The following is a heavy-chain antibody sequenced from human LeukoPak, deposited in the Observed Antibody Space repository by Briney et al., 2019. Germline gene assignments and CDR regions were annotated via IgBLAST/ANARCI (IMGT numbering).Heavy chain of an antibody. CDR1: GFTFSSYS. V-gene: IGHV3-21*01. Sequence: GGSLRLSCAASGFTFSSYSMNWVRQAPGKGLEWVSSISSSSSYIYYADSVKGRFTISRDNAKNSLYLQMNSLRAEDTAVYYCARDRGGYYDSSSPFDIWGQGTMVTVSS. CDR3: ARDRGGYYDSSSPFDI. D-gene: IGHD3-22*01. CDR2: ISSSSSYI. J-gene: IGHJ3*02.